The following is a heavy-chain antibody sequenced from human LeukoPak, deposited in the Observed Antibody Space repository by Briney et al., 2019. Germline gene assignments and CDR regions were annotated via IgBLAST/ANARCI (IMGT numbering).Heavy chain of an antibody. V-gene: IGHV4-59*12. Sequence: SETLSLTCTVSGGSISTYYWSWIRQSPGKGLEWIGSIYYSGSTNYNPSLKSRVSISVDTSKNQFSLELSSVTAADTAVYYCAREGTDQYYYYYMDVWGKGTTVTVSS. J-gene: IGHJ6*03. D-gene: IGHD3-10*01. CDR1: GGSISTYY. CDR2: IYYSGST. CDR3: AREGTDQYYYYYMDV.